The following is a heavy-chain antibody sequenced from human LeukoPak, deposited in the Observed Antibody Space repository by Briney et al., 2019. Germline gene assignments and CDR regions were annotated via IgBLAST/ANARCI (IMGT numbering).Heavy chain of an antibody. D-gene: IGHD3-10*01. CDR1: GGSISSGYY. CDR3: AREPAAGSGNY. V-gene: IGHV4-61*02. J-gene: IGHJ4*02. CDR2: IYISGST. Sequence: PSQTLSLTCTVSGGSISSGYYWSWIRQPAGKGPEWIGRIYISGSTNYNPSHKSRVTISIDTSKNQFSLKLNSVTAADTAVYYCAREPAAGSGNYWGQGTLVTVSS.